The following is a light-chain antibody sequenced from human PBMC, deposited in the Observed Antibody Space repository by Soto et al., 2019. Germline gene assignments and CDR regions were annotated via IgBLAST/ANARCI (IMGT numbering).Light chain of an antibody. CDR1: SGHSSYA. CDR2: LNSDGSH. J-gene: IGLJ2*01. V-gene: IGLV4-69*01. Sequence: QLVLTQSPSASASLGASVKLTCTLSSGHSSYAIAWHQQQPEKGPRFLMKLNSDGSHRKGDGNPDRFSGSSSGAERYLTISSLQSEDEADYYCQTWGTGIQVFGGGTKLTVL. CDR3: QTWGTGIQV.